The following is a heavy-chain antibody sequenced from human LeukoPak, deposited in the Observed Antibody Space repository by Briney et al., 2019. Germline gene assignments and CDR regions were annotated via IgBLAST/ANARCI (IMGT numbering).Heavy chain of an antibody. J-gene: IGHJ4*02. CDR2: ISSSGSTI. V-gene: IGHV3-48*03. Sequence: QSGGSLRLSCAASGFTFSSYDMNWVGQAPGKGLEWVSYISSSGSTIYYAGSVKGRFTISRDNAKNSLYLQMNSLRAEDTAVYYCASGQDYSFDYWGQGPLVTVSS. D-gene: IGHD3-10*01. CDR1: GFTFSSYD. CDR3: ASGQDYSFDY.